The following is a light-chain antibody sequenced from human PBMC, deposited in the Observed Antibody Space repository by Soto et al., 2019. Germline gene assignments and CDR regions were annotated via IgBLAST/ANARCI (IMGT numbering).Light chain of an antibody. Sequence: NFMLTQPHSVSESPGKTVTISCTRSSGSIASNYVQWYQQRPGSAPTPVIYEDNERPSGVPDRFSGSIDSSSNSASLTISGLKPDDEADYYCQSYHSGNVVFGGGTQLTVL. V-gene: IGLV6-57*04. CDR2: EDN. J-gene: IGLJ7*01. CDR1: SGSIASNY. CDR3: QSYHSGNVV.